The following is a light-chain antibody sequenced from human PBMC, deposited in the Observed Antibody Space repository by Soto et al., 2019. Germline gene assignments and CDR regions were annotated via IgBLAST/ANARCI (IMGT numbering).Light chain of an antibody. CDR2: SNN. V-gene: IGLV1-44*01. Sequence: QSVLTQSPSASGSPGQRVTISCSGSSSNIGSNAVTWYQLLPGTAPKLLINSNNQRPSGVPDRFSGSKSGTSASLAISGLQSEDEADYYCAAWDASLTVLFGGGTKLTVL. J-gene: IGLJ2*01. CDR1: SSNIGSNA. CDR3: AAWDASLTVL.